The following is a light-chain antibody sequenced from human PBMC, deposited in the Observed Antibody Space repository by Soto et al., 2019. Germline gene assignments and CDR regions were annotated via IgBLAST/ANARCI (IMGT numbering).Light chain of an antibody. Sequence: DIQMTQSPSSLSASVGDRVTITCRASQDISNYLAWYQQKPGKVPKLLIYAASTLQSGVPSRFSGSGSGTDFTLTISSLQPEDVATYYCQKYNSAPPGTFGQGTKVDIK. J-gene: IGKJ1*01. V-gene: IGKV1-27*01. CDR2: AAS. CDR3: QKYNSAPPGT. CDR1: QDISNY.